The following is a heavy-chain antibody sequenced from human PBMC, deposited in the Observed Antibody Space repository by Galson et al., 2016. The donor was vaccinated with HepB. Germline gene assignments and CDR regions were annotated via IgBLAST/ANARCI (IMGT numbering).Heavy chain of an antibody. Sequence: ETLSLTCTVSGGSISSSTYYWGWIRQPPGKGLEWIGSIYYSGSTYYNPSLKSRVTISIDTSKNQFSLKLTSVTAADTAVYYCARHVIGFGELFEFDQGGQGILVTVSS. CDR1: GGSISSSTYY. J-gene: IGHJ4*02. V-gene: IGHV4-39*01. D-gene: IGHD3-10*01. CDR3: ARHVIGFGELFEFDQ. CDR2: IYYSGST.